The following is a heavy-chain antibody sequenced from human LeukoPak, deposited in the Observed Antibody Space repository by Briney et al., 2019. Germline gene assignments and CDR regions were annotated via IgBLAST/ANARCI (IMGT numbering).Heavy chain of an antibody. Sequence: GGSLRLSCVASGFTFNNYWMSWVRQAPGKGLEWVSGISGSGDITYYADSVKGRFTISRDNSKNTLYLQMNSLRAEDTALYYCARLSAYYYGSYFYYYMDVWGKGTTVTVSS. J-gene: IGHJ6*03. CDR3: ARLSAYYYGSYFYYYMDV. CDR2: ISGSGDIT. V-gene: IGHV3-23*01. CDR1: GFTFNNYW. D-gene: IGHD3-10*01.